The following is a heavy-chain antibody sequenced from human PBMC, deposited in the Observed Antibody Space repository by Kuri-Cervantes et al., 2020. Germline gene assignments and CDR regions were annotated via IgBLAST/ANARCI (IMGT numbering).Heavy chain of an antibody. V-gene: IGHV3-33*01. Sequence: GESLKISCAASGFTFSSYGMHWVRQAPGKGLEWVAVIWYDGSNKYYADYVKGRFTISRDNSKNTLYLQMNSLRAEDTAVYYCAREETDSSSWYYYYYGMDVWGQGTTVTVSS. CDR3: AREETDSSSWYYYYYGMDV. J-gene: IGHJ6*02. D-gene: IGHD6-13*01. CDR1: GFTFSSYG. CDR2: IWYDGSNK.